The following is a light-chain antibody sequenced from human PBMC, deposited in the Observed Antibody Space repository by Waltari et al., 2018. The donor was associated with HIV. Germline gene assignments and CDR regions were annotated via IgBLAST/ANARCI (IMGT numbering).Light chain of an antibody. V-gene: IGLV2-14*01. CDR1: NSDIGGDNY. J-gene: IGLJ2*01. CDR3: SSYASNSYVV. Sequence: QSALTQPASVSGSPGRSITISCTGTNSDIGGDNYVSCYQQHQGRAPKLILYYVTPRPSVVSDRFSGSQSGNTASLTISGLLAEDEADYYCSSYASNSYVVFGGGTKLTVL. CDR2: YVT.